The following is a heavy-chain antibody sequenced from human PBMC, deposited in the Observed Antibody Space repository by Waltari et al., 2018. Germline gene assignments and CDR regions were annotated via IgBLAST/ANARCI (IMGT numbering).Heavy chain of an antibody. CDR3: ARGGDDRRSHHRLFDY. Sequence: QVQLVQSGAEVKKPGASVKVSCKASGYTFTSYDINWVRQATGQGLEWMGWMNPNSGNTGYAQKFQGRVTITRNTSISTAYMELSSLRSEDTAVYYCARGGDDRRSHHRLFDYWGQGTLVTVSS. CDR2: MNPNSGNT. D-gene: IGHD3-10*01. V-gene: IGHV1-8*03. CDR1: GYTFTSYD. J-gene: IGHJ4*02.